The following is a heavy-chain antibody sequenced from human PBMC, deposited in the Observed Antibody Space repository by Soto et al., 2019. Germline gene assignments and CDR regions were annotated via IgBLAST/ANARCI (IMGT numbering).Heavy chain of an antibody. CDR3: ARAYYDCWKIQRRYNWFDP. CDR1: GDSVSSNSAA. Sequence: SPTLSLTCAISGDSVSSNSAAWNWIRQSPSRGLEWLGRTYYRSKWYNDYAVSVKSRITINPDTSKNQLSLQLNSVTPEDTAVYYCARAYYDCWKIQRRYNWFDPWGQGTLVTVSS. CDR2: TYYRSKWYN. J-gene: IGHJ5*02. D-gene: IGHD3-3*01. V-gene: IGHV6-1*01.